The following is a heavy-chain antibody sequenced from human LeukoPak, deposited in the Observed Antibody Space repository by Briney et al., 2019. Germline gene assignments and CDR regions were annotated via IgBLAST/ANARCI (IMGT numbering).Heavy chain of an antibody. CDR2: INAGNGNT. V-gene: IGHV1-3*01. D-gene: IGHD3-10*01. CDR3: ARVPSPHVLLWFGEARAMDV. CDR1: GYTFTSYA. Sequence: ASVKVSCKASGYTFTSYAMHWVRQAPGQRLEWMGWINAGNGNTKYSQKFQGRATMTRDTSTSTVYMELSSLRSEDTAVYYCARVPSPHVLLWFGEARAMDVWGQGTTVTVSS. J-gene: IGHJ6*02.